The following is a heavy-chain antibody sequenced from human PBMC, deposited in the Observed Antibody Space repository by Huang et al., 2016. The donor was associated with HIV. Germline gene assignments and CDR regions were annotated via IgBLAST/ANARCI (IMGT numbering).Heavy chain of an antibody. V-gene: IGHV3-21*01. CDR3: ARRYNWNYVAHGFDI. Sequence: EVQLVESGGGLVKPGGSLRLSCAASGFTFSDYSMSWVRQAPGKVRKGGSNIRGGSSYIYDVDSVKGRFAISRDNAKNLLFLQRNSLRAEDTAVYYCARRYNWNYVAHGFDIWGQGTMVTVSS. J-gene: IGHJ3*02. D-gene: IGHD1-7*01. CDR1: GFTFSDYS. CDR2: IRGGSSYI.